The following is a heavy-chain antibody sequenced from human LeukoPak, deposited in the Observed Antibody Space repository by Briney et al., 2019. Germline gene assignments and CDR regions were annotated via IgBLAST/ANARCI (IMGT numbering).Heavy chain of an antibody. CDR2: ISYDGSNK. CDR3: ARGRLAYCGGDCYLDV. Sequence: GGSLRLSCAASGFTFSSYAMHWVRQAPGKGLEWVAVISYDGSNKYYADSVKGRFTISRDNSKNTLYLQMNSLRAEDTAVYYCARGRLAYCGGDCYLDVWGKGTTVTVSS. CDR1: GFTFSSYA. D-gene: IGHD2-21*02. J-gene: IGHJ6*04. V-gene: IGHV3-30*04.